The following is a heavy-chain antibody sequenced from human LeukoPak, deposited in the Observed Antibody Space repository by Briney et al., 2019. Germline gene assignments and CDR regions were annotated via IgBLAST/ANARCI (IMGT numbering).Heavy chain of an antibody. D-gene: IGHD1-1*01. CDR2: ISASGSNI. CDR1: GFPFSSYS. V-gene: IGHV3-48*01. Sequence: GGSLRLSCAASGFPFSSYSMNWVRQAPGKGLEWVSYISASGSNIYYLDAVKGRFTVSGDNAMNSLFLQMNRPRAEDTAIYYCVRVKGTYFDFWGQGTLVTVSS. J-gene: IGHJ4*02. CDR3: VRVKGTYFDF.